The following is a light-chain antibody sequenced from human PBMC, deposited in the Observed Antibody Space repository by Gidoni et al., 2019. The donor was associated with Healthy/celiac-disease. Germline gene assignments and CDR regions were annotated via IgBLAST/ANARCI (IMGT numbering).Light chain of an antibody. CDR2: GAS. CDR3: QQYGSSPTWT. V-gene: IGKV3-20*01. Sequence: EIVLTPSPGTLSLSPGERATRSCRASQSVSSSYLAWYQQKPGQAPRLLIYGASSRATGIPDRFSGSGSGTDFTLTISRLEPEDFAVYYCQQYGSSPTWTFGQGTKVEIK. J-gene: IGKJ1*01. CDR1: QSVSSSY.